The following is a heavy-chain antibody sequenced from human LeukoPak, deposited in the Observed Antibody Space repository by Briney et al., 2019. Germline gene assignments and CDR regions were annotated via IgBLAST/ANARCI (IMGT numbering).Heavy chain of an antibody. CDR1: GGSISSYY. Sequence: SETLSLTCTVSGGSISSYYWSWIRQPPGKGLEWIGYIYYSGSTNYNPSLKSRVTISVDTSKNQFSLKLSSVTAADTAVYYCARGLVAGTAYFDYWGQGTLVTVSS. CDR2: IYYSGST. CDR3: ARGLVAGTAYFDY. D-gene: IGHD6-19*01. V-gene: IGHV4-59*01. J-gene: IGHJ4*02.